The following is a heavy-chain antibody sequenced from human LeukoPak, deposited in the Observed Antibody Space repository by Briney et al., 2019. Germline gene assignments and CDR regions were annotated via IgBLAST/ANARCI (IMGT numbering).Heavy chain of an antibody. CDR1: GGTFSSYA. V-gene: IGHV1-18*01. Sequence: GSSVKVSCKASGGTFSSYAISWVRQAPGQGLEWMGWISAYNGNTNYAQKLQGRVTMTTDTSTSTAYMELRSLRSDDTAVYYCARDDCSSTSCWEGFDPWGQGTLVTVSS. CDR2: ISAYNGNT. D-gene: IGHD2-2*01. J-gene: IGHJ5*02. CDR3: ARDDCSSTSCWEGFDP.